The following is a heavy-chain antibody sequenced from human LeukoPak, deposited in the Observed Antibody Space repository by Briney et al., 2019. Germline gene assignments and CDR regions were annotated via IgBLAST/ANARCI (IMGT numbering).Heavy chain of an antibody. CDR2: ISAYNGNT. Sequence: ASVKVSCKASGYTFTSYGISWVRQAPGQGLEWMGWISAYNGNTNYAQKFQGRVTITADKSTSTAYMELSSLRSEDTAVYYCARGSGGPNKTYYFDYWGQGTLVTVSS. D-gene: IGHD6-19*01. CDR3: ARGSGGPNKTYYFDY. J-gene: IGHJ4*02. CDR1: GYTFTSYG. V-gene: IGHV1-18*01.